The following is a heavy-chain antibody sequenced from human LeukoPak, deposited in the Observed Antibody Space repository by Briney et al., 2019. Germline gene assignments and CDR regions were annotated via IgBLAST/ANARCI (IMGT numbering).Heavy chain of an antibody. J-gene: IGHJ4*02. D-gene: IGHD1-26*01. Sequence: GGSLRLSCAASGFTFSSYGMHWVRQAPGKGLEWVAFIRYDGSNKYYADSVKGRFTISRDNSKNTLYLQMNSLRAEDTAVYYCARDDSGSYWGIDYWGQGTLVTVSS. CDR3: ARDDSGSYWGIDY. V-gene: IGHV3-30*02. CDR2: IRYDGSNK. CDR1: GFTFSSYG.